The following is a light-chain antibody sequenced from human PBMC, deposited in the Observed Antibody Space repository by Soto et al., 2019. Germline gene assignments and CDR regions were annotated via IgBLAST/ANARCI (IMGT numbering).Light chain of an antibody. CDR2: DAS. J-gene: IGKJ1*01. CDR1: QNIRSR. V-gene: IGKV1-5*01. Sequence: DCQRTHSPSTLSSCVGGRVTSTCRASQNIRSRLAWFQQKPGKAPKLVIYDASSLESGVTSRFSGSGSGTEFTLTIRSLQPDDFATYYCKKYNSYSGTGGHGNKVDIK. CDR3: KKYNSYSGT.